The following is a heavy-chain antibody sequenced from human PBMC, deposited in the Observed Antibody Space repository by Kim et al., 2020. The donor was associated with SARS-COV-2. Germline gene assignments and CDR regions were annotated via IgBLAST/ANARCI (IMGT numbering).Heavy chain of an antibody. Sequence: GGSLRLSCAASGFTFSSYSMNWVRQAPGKGLEWVSSISSSSSYIYYADSVKGRFTISRDNAKNSLYLQMNSLRAEDTAVYYCAREAGKKPRLWSHGESKGDLDYWGQGTLVTVSS. CDR1: GFTFSSYS. CDR2: ISSSSSYI. V-gene: IGHV3-21*01. J-gene: IGHJ4*02. D-gene: IGHD2-21*01. CDR3: AREAGKKPRLWSHGESKGDLDY.